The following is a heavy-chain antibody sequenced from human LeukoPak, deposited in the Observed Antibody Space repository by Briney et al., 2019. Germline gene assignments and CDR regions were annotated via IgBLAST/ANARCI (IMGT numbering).Heavy chain of an antibody. CDR3: ARDSADSSSFAFDI. J-gene: IGHJ3*02. CDR2: IKQDGSVK. V-gene: IGHV3-7*01. Sequence: GGSLRLSRAASRITFSSHWMTWVRQAPGKGLEWVANIKQDGSVKDYVDSVKGRFTISRDNAKNSLYLQMNSLRVEDTAVYYCARDSADSSSFAFDIWGQGTLVTVSS. CDR1: RITFSSHW. D-gene: IGHD6-13*01.